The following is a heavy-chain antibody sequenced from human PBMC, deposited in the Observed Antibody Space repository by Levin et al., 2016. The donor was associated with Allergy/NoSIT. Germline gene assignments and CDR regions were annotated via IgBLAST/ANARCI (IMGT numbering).Heavy chain of an antibody. D-gene: IGHD6-13*01. CDR2: ISGSGGST. Sequence: GESLKISCAASGFTFSSYAMSWVRQAPGKGLEWVSAISGSGGSTYYADSVKGRFTISRDNSKNTLYLQMNSLRAEDTAVYYCAKEGFGLAAAGSYYYGMDVWGQGTTVTVSS. CDR1: GFTFSSYA. J-gene: IGHJ6*02. CDR3: AKEGFGLAAAGSYYYGMDV. V-gene: IGHV3-23*01.